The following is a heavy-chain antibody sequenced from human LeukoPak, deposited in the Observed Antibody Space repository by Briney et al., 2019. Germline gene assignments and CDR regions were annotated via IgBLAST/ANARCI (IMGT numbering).Heavy chain of an antibody. Sequence: PGGSLRLSCAASGFTFSAYDMHWVRQAPGKGLEWVAFIRYDGNIKYLADSVKGRFTISRDTSKNTVSLQMNSLRPEDTAVYYCAKGRYHDSGGYPIDYWGQGTLATVSS. D-gene: IGHD3-22*01. CDR1: GFTFSAYD. CDR2: IRYDGNIK. CDR3: AKGRYHDSGGYPIDY. J-gene: IGHJ4*02. V-gene: IGHV3-30*02.